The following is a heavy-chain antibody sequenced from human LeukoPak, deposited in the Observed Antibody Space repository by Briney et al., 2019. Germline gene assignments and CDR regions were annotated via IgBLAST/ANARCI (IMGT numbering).Heavy chain of an antibody. CDR1: GYSFTTFG. CDR3: ARLCIAVAGTFFLDYYYYMDV. D-gene: IGHD6-19*01. J-gene: IGHJ6*03. CDR2: ISGKNGDT. Sequence: GASVKVSCKTSGYSFTTFGMTWVRQAPGQGLEWMGWISGKNGDTKSTQKLQGRVTMTTDTSTSTAYMELKSLTSDDTAVYYCARLCIAVAGTFFLDYYYYMDVWGKGTTVTISS. V-gene: IGHV1-18*01.